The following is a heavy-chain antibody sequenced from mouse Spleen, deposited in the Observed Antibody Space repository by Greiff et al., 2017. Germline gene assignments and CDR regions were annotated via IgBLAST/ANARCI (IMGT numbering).Heavy chain of an antibody. CDR3: ARWGLAWFAY. Sequence: EVQVVESGPVLVKPGASVKMSCKASGYTFTDYYMNWVKQSHGKSLEWIGVINPYNGGTSYNQKFKGKATLTVDKSSSTAYMELNSLTSEDSAVYYCARWGLAWFAYWGQGTLVTVSA. CDR2: INPYNGGT. J-gene: IGHJ3*01. CDR1: GYTFTDYY. V-gene: IGHV1-19*01. D-gene: IGHD3-3*01.